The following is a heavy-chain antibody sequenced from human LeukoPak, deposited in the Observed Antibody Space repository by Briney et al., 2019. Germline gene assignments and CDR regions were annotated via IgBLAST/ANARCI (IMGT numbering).Heavy chain of an antibody. CDR2: ISAYNGNT. Sequence: GASVKVSCKASGYTFTSYGISWVRQAPGQGLEGMGWISAYNGNTNYAQKLQGRVTMTTDTSTSTAYMELRSLRSDDTAVYYCASSSSGWYWFDPWGQGTLVTVSS. J-gene: IGHJ5*02. CDR3: ASSSSGWYWFDP. V-gene: IGHV1-18*01. CDR1: GYTFTSYG. D-gene: IGHD6-19*01.